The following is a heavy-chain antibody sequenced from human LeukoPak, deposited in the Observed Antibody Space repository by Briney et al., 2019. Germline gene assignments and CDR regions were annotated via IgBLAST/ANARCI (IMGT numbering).Heavy chain of an antibody. J-gene: IGHJ5*02. V-gene: IGHV3-11*04. CDR3: ARGLVNGNYPFKS. CDR2: IGGSGTTI. CDR1: GFTFNDYY. Sequence: KPGGSLRLSCAASGFTFNDYYMSWIRQAPGKGLEWVSYIGGSGTTIYCADSVKGRFTISRDNAKKSLYLEMNSLRAEDTAVYYCARGLVNGNYPFKSWGQGTLVTVSS. D-gene: IGHD4-17*01.